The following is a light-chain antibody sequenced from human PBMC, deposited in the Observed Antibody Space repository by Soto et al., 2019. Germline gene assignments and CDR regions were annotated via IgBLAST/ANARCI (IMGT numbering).Light chain of an antibody. CDR1: SRDVGGYNY. V-gene: IGLV2-14*01. CDR3: SSYTSSSTLVV. J-gene: IGLJ1*01. Sequence: QSALTQPASVSGSPGQSITISCTGTSRDVGGYNYVSWYQQHPGKAPKLMIYDVSNRPSGVSNRFSGSKSGNTASLTISGLQAEDEADYYCSSYTSSSTLVVFGTGTKVTVL. CDR2: DVS.